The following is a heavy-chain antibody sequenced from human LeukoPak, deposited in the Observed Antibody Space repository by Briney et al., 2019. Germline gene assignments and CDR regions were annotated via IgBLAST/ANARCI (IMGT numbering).Heavy chain of an antibody. Sequence: SETLSLTCAVHGGSFSGYYWSWIRQPPGRGREWIGEINHSGSTNYNPSLKSRVTISVDTSKNQFSLKLSSVTAADTAVYYCARTPSAATRYYYYYGMDVWGKGTTVTVSS. D-gene: IGHD2-15*01. CDR2: INHSGST. CDR1: GGSFSGYY. J-gene: IGHJ6*04. CDR3: ARTPSAATRYYYYYGMDV. V-gene: IGHV4-34*01.